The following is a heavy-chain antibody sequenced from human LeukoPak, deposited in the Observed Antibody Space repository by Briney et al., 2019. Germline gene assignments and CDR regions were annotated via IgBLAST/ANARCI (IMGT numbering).Heavy chain of an antibody. Sequence: ASVKVSCKASGYTFTSYGISWVRQAPGXXXEWMGWISAYNGNTNYAQKLQGRVTMTTDTSTSTAYMELRSLRSDDTAVYYCARVSMDSSGYYYWSNHYGMDVWGQGTTVTVSS. CDR3: ARVSMDSSGYYYWSNHYGMDV. D-gene: IGHD3-22*01. J-gene: IGHJ6*02. V-gene: IGHV1-18*01. CDR1: GYTFTSYG. CDR2: ISAYNGNT.